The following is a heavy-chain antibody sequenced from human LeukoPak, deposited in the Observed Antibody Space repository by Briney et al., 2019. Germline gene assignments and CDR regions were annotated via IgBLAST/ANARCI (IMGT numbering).Heavy chain of an antibody. CDR3: TRVKGYYDSSGYYKAHAFDI. V-gene: IGHV4-59*01. D-gene: IGHD3-22*01. Sequence: SETLSLTCTVSGGAISSFYWSWIRQPPGKGLEWIGDIYYSGSPNYNPSLKSRVTISVDRSKNQFSLKLSSVTAADTAVYYCTRVKGYYDSSGYYKAHAFDIWGQGTMVTVSS. CDR2: IYYSGSP. CDR1: GGAISSFY. J-gene: IGHJ3*02.